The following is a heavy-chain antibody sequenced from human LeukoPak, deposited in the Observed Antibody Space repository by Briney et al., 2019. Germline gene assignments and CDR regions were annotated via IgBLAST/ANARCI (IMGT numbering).Heavy chain of an antibody. CDR3: AKDGPSSPSNFYYYYTMDV. V-gene: IGHV3-23*01. J-gene: IGHJ6*03. CDR2: ITAFGGST. D-gene: IGHD2-2*01. Sequence: GKGLECVSSITAFGGSTCNGDAVKGRFTISRDNSKNTLYLQMNSLRAGDTAVYYCAKDGPSSPSNFYYYYTMDVWGKGTAVTVSS.